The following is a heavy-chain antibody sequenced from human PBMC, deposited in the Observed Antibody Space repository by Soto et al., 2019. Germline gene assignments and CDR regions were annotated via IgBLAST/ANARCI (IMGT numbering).Heavy chain of an antibody. CDR1: GFTLSSYA. J-gene: IGHJ3*02. D-gene: IGHD1-26*01. V-gene: IGHV3-23*01. CDR2: ISGSGGST. Sequence: GSLRLCCAASGFTLSSYAMSWVRQAPGKGLEWVSAISGSGGSTYYADSVKGRFTIYRDNSKNTLYLQMNSLRAEDTAVYYCAKVLVSRELLRSKQAENDAFDIWGQGTMVTVSS. CDR3: AKVLVSRELLRSKQAENDAFDI.